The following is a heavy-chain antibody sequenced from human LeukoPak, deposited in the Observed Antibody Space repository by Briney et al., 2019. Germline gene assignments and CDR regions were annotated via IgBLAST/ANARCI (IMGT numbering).Heavy chain of an antibody. V-gene: IGHV3-73*01. Sequence: GGSLRLSCAASGFTFSGSAMHWVRQASGKGLEWVGRIRSKANSYATAYAESVKGRFTISRDDSKNTAYLQMNSLKTEDTAVYYCTRLSVPAAMVSSAYMDVWGKGTTVTVSS. J-gene: IGHJ6*03. CDR3: TRLSVPAAMVSSAYMDV. CDR1: GFTFSGSA. CDR2: IRSKANSYAT. D-gene: IGHD2-2*01.